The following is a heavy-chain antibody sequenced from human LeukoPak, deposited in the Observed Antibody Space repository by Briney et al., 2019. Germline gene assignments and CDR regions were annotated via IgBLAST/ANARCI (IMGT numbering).Heavy chain of an antibody. Sequence: PSETLSLTCTVSGGSISSSNYYWGWIRQPPGKGLEWIGSISYSGSTYYNPSLKSRVTIFVDTSKNQFSLKLSSATAADTAVYYCASKQWVYYYMDVWGKGTTVTVSS. D-gene: IGHD1-26*01. J-gene: IGHJ6*03. CDR1: GGSISSSNYY. V-gene: IGHV4-39*01. CDR3: ASKQWVYYYMDV. CDR2: ISYSGST.